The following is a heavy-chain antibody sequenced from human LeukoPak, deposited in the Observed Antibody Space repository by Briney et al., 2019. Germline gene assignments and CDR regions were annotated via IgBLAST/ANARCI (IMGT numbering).Heavy chain of an antibody. CDR3: AKRNYYDSSGPNAFDN. CDR2: IIVGIGRT. D-gene: IGHD3-22*01. J-gene: IGHJ3*02. Sequence: ASVKVSCKASGFTFSNSAIQWVRQARGQRLEWIGWIIVGIGRTHYAPNLQERLTITRDMSTNTAYMELSSLRAEDTAVYYCAKRNYYDSSGPNAFDNWGQGTMVTVSS. V-gene: IGHV1-58*02. CDR1: GFTFSNSA.